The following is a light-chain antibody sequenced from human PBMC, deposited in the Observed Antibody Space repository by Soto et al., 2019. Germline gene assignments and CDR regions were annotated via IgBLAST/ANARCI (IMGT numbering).Light chain of an antibody. Sequence: QSVLAQPPSASGTPGQRVTISCSGSSSNIGSNTVNWYQQLPGTAPKLLIYSYNQRPSGVPDRFSGSKSVTSASLAISGLQSEDEDDYYCAAWDDSLNGDVFGTGTKLTVL. CDR2: SYN. J-gene: IGLJ1*01. CDR3: AAWDDSLNGDV. CDR1: SSNIGSNT. V-gene: IGLV1-44*01.